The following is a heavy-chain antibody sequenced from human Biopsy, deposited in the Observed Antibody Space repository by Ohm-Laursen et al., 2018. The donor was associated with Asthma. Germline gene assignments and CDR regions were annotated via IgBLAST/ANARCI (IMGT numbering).Heavy chain of an antibody. J-gene: IGHJ6*02. CDR3: VRGSSSWHHGPFHYYYGLDV. Sequence: SETLWVGCSLSSGSGGYMRSGNYYWGWIRQPPGKGLEWIGSIYYSGTTYYNPSLESRVTVSADTSKNQFSLKLTSVTAADTAVYYCVRGSSSWHHGPFHYYYGLDVWGQGTTATVSS. V-gene: IGHV4-39*01. D-gene: IGHD6-13*01. CDR1: SGSGGYMRSGNYY. CDR2: IYYSGTT.